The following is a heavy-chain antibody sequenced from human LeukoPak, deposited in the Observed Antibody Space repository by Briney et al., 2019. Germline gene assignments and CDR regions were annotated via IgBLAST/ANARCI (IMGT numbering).Heavy chain of an antibody. V-gene: IGHV4-39*07. D-gene: IGHD1-1*01. CDR3: ARATTRQLLGAFDI. CDR2: IYDSGST. J-gene: IGHJ3*02. Sequence: SETLSLTCTVAGVSISSIMYYCGWIRQPPGKGRECIGSIYDSGSTYYNPSLKSLVTISVDTSNNEFSLKLSSVTSADTAVYHCARATTRQLLGAFDIWGQGPMVPVSS. CDR1: GVSISSIMYY.